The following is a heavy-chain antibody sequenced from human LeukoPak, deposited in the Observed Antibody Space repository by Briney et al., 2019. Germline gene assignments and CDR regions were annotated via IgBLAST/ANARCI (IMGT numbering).Heavy chain of an antibody. Sequence: SVKVSCKASGGTFSSYAISGVRQAPGQGLEWMGGIIPIFGTANYAQKFQGRVTITADESTSTAYMELSSLRSEDTAVYYCARSKLGIYWYFDLWGRGTLVTVSS. CDR1: GGTFSSYA. J-gene: IGHJ2*01. D-gene: IGHD7-27*01. CDR2: IIPIFGTA. CDR3: ARSKLGIYWYFDL. V-gene: IGHV1-69*13.